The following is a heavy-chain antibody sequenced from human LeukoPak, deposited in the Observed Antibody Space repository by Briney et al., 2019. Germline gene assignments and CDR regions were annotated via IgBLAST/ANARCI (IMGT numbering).Heavy chain of an antibody. V-gene: IGHV4-59*01. D-gene: IGHD6-19*01. CDR2: ISYRGST. CDR3: ARDGAVAGNYYYYMDV. Sequence: KTSETLSLTCTVSGASISRYYWSWIRQPPGKALEWIGHISYRGSTNYNPSLNSRVTISVDTSKNQFSLKLSSVTAADTAVYYCARDGAVAGNYYYYMDVWGKGTTVTVSS. CDR1: GASISRYY. J-gene: IGHJ6*03.